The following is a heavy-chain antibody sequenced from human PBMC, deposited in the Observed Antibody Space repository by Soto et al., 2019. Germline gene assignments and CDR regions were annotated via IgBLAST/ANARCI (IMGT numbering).Heavy chain of an antibody. Sequence: SVKVSCKASGGTFSSYAISWVRQAPGQGLEWMGGIIPIFGTANYAQKFQGRVTITADKSTSTAYMELSSLRSEDTAVYYCARESGYSYGWGYYYYGMDVWGQGTTVTVPS. D-gene: IGHD5-18*01. J-gene: IGHJ6*02. CDR2: IIPIFGTA. V-gene: IGHV1-69*06. CDR1: GGTFSSYA. CDR3: ARESGYSYGWGYYYYGMDV.